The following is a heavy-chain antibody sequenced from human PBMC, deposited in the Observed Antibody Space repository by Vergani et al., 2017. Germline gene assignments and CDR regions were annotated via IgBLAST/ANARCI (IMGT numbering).Heavy chain of an antibody. CDR2: IYYSGST. V-gene: IGHV4-30-4*01. Sequence: QVQLQESGPGLVKPSQTLSLTCTVSGGSISSGDYYWSWIRQPPGKGLEWIGYIYYSGSTYYNPSLKSRVTISVDTSKNQFSLKLSSVTAADTAVYYCARARLNWNYATGHYYYYGMDVWGQGTTVTVSS. CDR1: GGSISSGDYY. CDR3: ARARLNWNYATGHYYYYGMDV. J-gene: IGHJ6*02. D-gene: IGHD1-7*01.